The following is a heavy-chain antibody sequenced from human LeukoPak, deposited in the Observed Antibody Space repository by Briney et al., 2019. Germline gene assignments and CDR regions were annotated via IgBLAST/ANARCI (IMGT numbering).Heavy chain of an antibody. J-gene: IGHJ4*02. CDR3: ARTPNNWNYPFEY. CDR2: IYPGDSDT. CDR1: GYSFTSYW. Sequence: GESLKISRKGSGYSFTSYWIGWVRQMPGKGLEWMGIIYPGDSDTRYSPSFQGQVTISADKSISTAYLQWSSLKASDTAMYYCARTPNNWNYPFEYWGQGTLVTVSS. D-gene: IGHD1-7*01. V-gene: IGHV5-51*01.